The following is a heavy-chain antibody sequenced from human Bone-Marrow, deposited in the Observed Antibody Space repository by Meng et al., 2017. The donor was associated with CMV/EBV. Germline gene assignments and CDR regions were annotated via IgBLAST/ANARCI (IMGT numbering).Heavy chain of an antibody. V-gene: IGHV3-43*01. D-gene: IGHD2-2*01. CDR3: AKARSTSTYYFDY. CDR2: ISWDGGST. J-gene: IGHJ4*02. Sequence: GGSLRLSCAASGFTFDDYTMHWVRQAPGKGLEWVSLISWDGGSTYYADSVKGRFTISRDNSKHSLYPQINSLRAEDTAVYYCAKARSTSTYYFDYCGQGTLVTVSS. CDR1: GFTFDDYT.